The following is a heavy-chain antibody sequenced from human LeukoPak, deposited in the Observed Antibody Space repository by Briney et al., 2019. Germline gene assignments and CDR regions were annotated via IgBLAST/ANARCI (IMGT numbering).Heavy chain of an antibody. Sequence: PGGSLRLSCAASGFTFSSYWMHWVRQAPGEGLVWVSRINTDGSSTSYADSVKGRFTVSRDNAKNSLFLQVDSLRAEDTAVYYCARQALFMVRGLISAFDIWGQGTKVTVSS. V-gene: IGHV3-74*01. D-gene: IGHD3-10*01. CDR2: INTDGSST. J-gene: IGHJ3*02. CDR3: ARQALFMVRGLISAFDI. CDR1: GFTFSSYW.